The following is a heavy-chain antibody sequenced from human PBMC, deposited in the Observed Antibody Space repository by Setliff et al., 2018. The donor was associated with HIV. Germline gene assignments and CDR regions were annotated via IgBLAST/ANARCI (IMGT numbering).Heavy chain of an antibody. CDR1: GFTFNNYA. CDR2: ISYDGTYK. J-gene: IGHJ6*03. CDR3: AKQYSMYYYYYMDV. V-gene: IGHV3-30*04. Sequence: GGSLRLSCAASGFTFNNYAIHWVRQAPGKGLEWVALISYDGTYKYYADSVKGRFTISRDNSKNTLYLQMNSLRAEDTAVYYCAKQYSMYYYYYMDVWGKGTTVTVSS. D-gene: IGHD6-6*01.